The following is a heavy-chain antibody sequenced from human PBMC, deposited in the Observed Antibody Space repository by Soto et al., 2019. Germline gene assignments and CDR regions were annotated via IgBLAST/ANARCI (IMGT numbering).Heavy chain of an antibody. V-gene: IGHV4-59*01. D-gene: IGHD6-19*01. Sequence: SETLSLTCAVYGGSFSGYYWSWIRQPPGKGLEWIGYIYYSGSTNYNPSLKSRVTISVDTSKNQFSLKLSSVTAADTAVYYCARDESGWYFDYWGQGTLVTVSS. CDR3: ARDESGWYFDY. J-gene: IGHJ4*02. CDR2: IYYSGST. CDR1: GGSFSGYY.